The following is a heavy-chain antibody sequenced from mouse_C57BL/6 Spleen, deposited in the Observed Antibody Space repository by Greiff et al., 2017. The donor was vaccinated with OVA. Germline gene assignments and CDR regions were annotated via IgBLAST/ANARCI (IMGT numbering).Heavy chain of an antibody. CDR1: GFSFTSYG. CDR2: IWSGGST. J-gene: IGHJ3*01. V-gene: IGHV2-2*01. CDR3: ARNRYYGSWYAY. Sequence: VKLQESGPGLVQPSQSLSITCTVSGFSFTSYGVHWVRQSPGKGLEWLGVIWSGGSTDYNAAFISSLSISKDNSKSQVYVKMNSLQADDTAIYYCARNRYYGSWYAYGGQGTRVTVSA. D-gene: IGHD1-1*01.